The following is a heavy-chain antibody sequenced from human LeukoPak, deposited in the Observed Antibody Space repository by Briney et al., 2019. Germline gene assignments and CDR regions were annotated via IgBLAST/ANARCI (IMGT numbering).Heavy chain of an antibody. CDR1: GYTFTSYG. V-gene: IGHV1-18*01. Sequence: ASVKVSCKASGYTFTSYGISWVRQAPGQGLEWMGWISGSNGNTNYAQKLQGRVTMTTDTSTSTAYMELRSLRSEDTAVYYCARLEYSSSSYYFDYWGQGTLVTVSS. CDR2: ISGSNGNT. J-gene: IGHJ4*02. CDR3: ARLEYSSSSYYFDY. D-gene: IGHD6-6*01.